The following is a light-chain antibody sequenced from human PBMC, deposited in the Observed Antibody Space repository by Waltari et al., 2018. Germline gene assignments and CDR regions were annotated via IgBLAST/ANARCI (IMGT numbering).Light chain of an antibody. Sequence: EIVLTQSPATLSLSPGERVTLSCRARQSVGSYLAWYQQQHGQAPRLLIHQASTRAPGIPSRFSGSGSGTDFTLTISSLEPEDFAVYYCQQRGSWPPAFGGGTKVEIK. CDR1: QSVGSY. CDR2: QAS. J-gene: IGKJ4*01. CDR3: QQRGSWPPA. V-gene: IGKV3-11*01.